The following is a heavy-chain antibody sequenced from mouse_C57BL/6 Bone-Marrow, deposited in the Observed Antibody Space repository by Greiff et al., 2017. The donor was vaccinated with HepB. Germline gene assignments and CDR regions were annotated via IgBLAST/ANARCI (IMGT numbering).Heavy chain of an antibody. V-gene: IGHV5-17*01. Sequence: DVKLVESGGGLVKPGGSLKLSCAASGFTFSDYGMHWVRQAPEKGLEWVAYISSGSSTIYYADTVKGRFTISRDNAKNTLFLQMTSLRSEDTAMYYCARGLLLRTGFAYWGQGTLVTVSA. CDR1: GFTFSDYG. D-gene: IGHD1-1*01. CDR3: ARGLLLRTGFAY. J-gene: IGHJ3*01. CDR2: ISSGSSTI.